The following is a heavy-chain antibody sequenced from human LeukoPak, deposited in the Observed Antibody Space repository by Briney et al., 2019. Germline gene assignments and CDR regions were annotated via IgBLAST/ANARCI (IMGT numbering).Heavy chain of an antibody. V-gene: IGHV4-61*01. D-gene: IGHD6-13*01. Sequence: SQTLSLTCTVSGGSISTGTSYWSWIRQPPGKGLEWIGYIYYSGSTNYNPSLKSRVTISVDTSKNQFSLKLSSVTAADTAVYYCARVYSSSWYWFDPWGQGTLVTVSS. J-gene: IGHJ5*02. CDR1: GGSISTGTSY. CDR3: ARVYSSSWYWFDP. CDR2: IYYSGST.